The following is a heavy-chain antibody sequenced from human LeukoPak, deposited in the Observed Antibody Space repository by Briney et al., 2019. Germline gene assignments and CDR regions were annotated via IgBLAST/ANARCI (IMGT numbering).Heavy chain of an antibody. V-gene: IGHV3-23*01. J-gene: IGHJ4*02. CDR2: ISGSSGHT. CDR3: AKVGFSEMEWLLYSDH. D-gene: IGHD3-3*01. Sequence: PGGSLRLSCAASGLTFSSYAMSWVRRAPGKGLEWVSAISGSSGHTYYADSVKGRFTISRDNSKNTLYLRMNSLRAEDTAVYYCAKVGFSEMEWLLYSDHWGQGTLVTVSS. CDR1: GLTFSSYA.